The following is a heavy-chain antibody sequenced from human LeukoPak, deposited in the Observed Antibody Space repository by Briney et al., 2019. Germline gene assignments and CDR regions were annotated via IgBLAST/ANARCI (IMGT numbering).Heavy chain of an antibody. D-gene: IGHD3-10*02. V-gene: IGHV1-24*01. J-gene: IGHJ4*02. CDR2: FDPEDGET. CDR3: ATVFGKWSTGDYFDY. Sequence: GASVKVSCKVSGYTLTELSMHWVRQVPGKGLEWMGGFDPEDGETIYAQKFQGRVTMTEDTSTDTAYMELGSLRSEDTAVYYCATVFGKWSTGDYFDYWGQGTLVTVSS. CDR1: GYTLTELS.